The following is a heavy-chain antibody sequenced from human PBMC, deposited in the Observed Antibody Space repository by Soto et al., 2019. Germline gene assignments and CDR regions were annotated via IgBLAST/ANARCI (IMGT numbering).Heavy chain of an antibody. CDR3: AKASDRSWYNWFDP. Sequence: QVQLVQSGAEVKKPGSSVKVSCKASGGNFTSYAISWVRQAPGQGLEFMGGIVPLFGTTNYAHKFRGRVTVTADESTSTVYMEMSSLRSEDTAVYYCAKASDRSWYNWFDPGAREPWSPSPQ. D-gene: IGHD6-13*01. V-gene: IGHV1-69*01. J-gene: IGHJ5*02. CDR1: GGNFTSYA. CDR2: IVPLFGTT.